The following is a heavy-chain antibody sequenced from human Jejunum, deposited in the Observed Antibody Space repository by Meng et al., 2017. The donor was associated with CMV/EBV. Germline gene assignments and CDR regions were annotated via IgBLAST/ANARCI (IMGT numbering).Heavy chain of an antibody. V-gene: IGHV4-4*01. CDR2: ISHSGIT. D-gene: IGHD2-8*02. Sequence: AVPGASISRNNYWSWVRQPPGKGLEWIGEISHSGITKYTPSLKSRVTISVDKTKNYFSLNLISVTAADTGVYFCARSSGYWSLDYWGQGTLVTVSS. CDR3: ARSSGYWSLDY. CDR1: GASISRNNY. J-gene: IGHJ4*02.